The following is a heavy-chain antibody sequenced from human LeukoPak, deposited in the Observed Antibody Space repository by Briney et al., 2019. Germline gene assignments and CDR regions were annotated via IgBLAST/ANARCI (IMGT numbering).Heavy chain of an antibody. CDR3: ARGRGLRYFDWLSHTDAFDI. Sequence: ASVKVSCKASGYTFTSYDINWVRQATGQGLEWMGWMNPNSGNTGYAQKFQGRVTMTRNTSISTAYMELSGLRSEDTAVYYCARGRGLRYFDWLSHTDAFDIWGQGTMVTVSS. V-gene: IGHV1-8*01. J-gene: IGHJ3*02. CDR2: MNPNSGNT. D-gene: IGHD3-9*01. CDR1: GYTFTSYD.